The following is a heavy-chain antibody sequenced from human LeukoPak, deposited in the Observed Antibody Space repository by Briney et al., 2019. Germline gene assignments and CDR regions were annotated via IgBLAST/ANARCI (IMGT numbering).Heavy chain of an antibody. CDR1: GGSISSGSYY. CDR3: AREQGDAFDI. V-gene: IGHV4-61*02. Sequence: PSETLSLTCTVSGGSISSGSYYWSWIRQPAGKGLEWIGRIYTSGSTNYNPSLKSRGTISVDTSKNQFSLKLSSVTAADTAVYCCAREQGDAFDIWGQGTMVTVSS. CDR2: IYTSGST. J-gene: IGHJ3*02.